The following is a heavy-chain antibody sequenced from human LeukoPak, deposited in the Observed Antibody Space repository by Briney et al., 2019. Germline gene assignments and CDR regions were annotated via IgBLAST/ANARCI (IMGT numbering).Heavy chain of an antibody. CDR1: GFTFSRFW. CDR3: ARREWLRHERTGYYAFDA. D-gene: IGHD1-26*01. Sequence: PGGSLRLSCAASGFTFSRFWMSWVRQAPDKGLEWVANINEDGSEAYYVDSVKGRFTIPRDNPKNSVSLQMNSLRAEDTALYYCARREWLRHERTGYYAFDAWGQGTLVTVSS. CDR2: INEDGSEA. V-gene: IGHV3-7*01. J-gene: IGHJ5*02.